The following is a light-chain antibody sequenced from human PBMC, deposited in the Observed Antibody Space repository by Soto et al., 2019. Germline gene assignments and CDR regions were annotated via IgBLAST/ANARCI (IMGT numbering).Light chain of an antibody. CDR3: QQATSLPLS. CDR2: AAS. J-gene: IGKJ4*01. CDR1: QGISSW. Sequence: DINVNHSPSRVSENVRGRVTVTCRSSQGISSWLAWYQQKPGKAPKPLIYAASSLQSGVPSRFSGSGSGTDFTLTISSLQPEDFTPYYCQQATSLPLSFAGVGKVDIK. V-gene: IGKV1-12*01.